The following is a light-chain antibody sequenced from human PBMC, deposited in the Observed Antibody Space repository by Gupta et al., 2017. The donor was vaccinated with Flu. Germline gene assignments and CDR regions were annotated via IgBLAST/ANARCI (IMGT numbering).Light chain of an antibody. J-gene: IGKJ4*01. V-gene: IGKV1-9*01. CDR3: QQIHTYPVT. CDR2: DVS. Sequence: DIQLTQSPSFLSASVGDRVTITCRASQGISSYFAWYQQKTGKAPKLLIYDVSTLESGVPSRFSGSGSGTEFTLTISSLQPEDFATYYCQQIHTYPVTFGGGTKVETK. CDR1: QGISSY.